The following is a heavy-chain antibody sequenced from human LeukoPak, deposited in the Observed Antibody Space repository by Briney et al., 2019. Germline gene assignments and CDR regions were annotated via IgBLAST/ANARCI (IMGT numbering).Heavy chain of an antibody. V-gene: IGHV3-30*04. J-gene: IGHJ6*04. CDR1: GFSFSSYA. D-gene: IGHD3-10*02. CDR3: AELGITMIGGV. Sequence: RGSLRLSCAASGFSFSSYAMHWVRQAPGKGLEWVAVISYDGGDKYHADSVKGRFTISRDNSRNTVYLQMNSLRGEDTAVYYCAELGITMIGGVWGKGTTVTISS. CDR2: ISYDGGDK.